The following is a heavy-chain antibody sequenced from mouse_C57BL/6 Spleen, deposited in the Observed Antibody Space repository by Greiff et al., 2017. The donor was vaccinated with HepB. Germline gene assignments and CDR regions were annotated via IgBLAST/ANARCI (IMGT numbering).Heavy chain of an antibody. V-gene: IGHV1-64*01. CDR1: GYTFTSYW. CDR3: ARTYPYGEKGFDY. D-gene: IGHD1-1*01. J-gene: IGHJ2*01. Sequence: QVQLQQPGAELVKPGASVKLSCKASGYTFTSYWMHWVKQRPGQGLEWIGMIHPNSGSTNYNEKFKSKATLTVDKSSSTAYMQLSSLTSEDSAVYYCARTYPYGEKGFDYWGQGTTLTVSS. CDR2: IHPNSGST.